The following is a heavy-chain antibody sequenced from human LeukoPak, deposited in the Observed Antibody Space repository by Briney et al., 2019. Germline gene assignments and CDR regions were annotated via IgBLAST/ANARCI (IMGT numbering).Heavy chain of an antibody. D-gene: IGHD5-18*01. CDR1: GFTFSSYA. CDR3: AGRGYSYGAFDY. J-gene: IGHJ4*02. Sequence: GGSLRLSCATSGFTFSSYAMHWVRQAPGKGLEWVASISGDGSNKYYADSVKGRFTISRDNSKNTLYLQMNSLRAEDTAVYYCAGRGYSYGAFDYWGQGTLVTVSS. CDR2: ISGDGSNK. V-gene: IGHV3-30*04.